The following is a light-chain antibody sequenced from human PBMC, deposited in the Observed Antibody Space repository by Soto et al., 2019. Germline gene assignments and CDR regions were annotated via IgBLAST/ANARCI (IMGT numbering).Light chain of an antibody. CDR3: QQYGSSPWT. J-gene: IGKJ1*01. Sequence: EIVLTQSPGTLSLSPGERATLSCRASQSVSSSYSAWYQQKPGQAPRLLIYGASSRATGIPDRFSGSGSWTDFTLTNSRLEPEDYAVYYCQQYGSSPWTFGQGTKVEIK. CDR2: GAS. CDR1: QSVSSSY. V-gene: IGKV3-20*01.